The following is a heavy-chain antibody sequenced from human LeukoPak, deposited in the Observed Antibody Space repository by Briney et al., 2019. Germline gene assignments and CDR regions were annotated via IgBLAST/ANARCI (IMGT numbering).Heavy chain of an antibody. J-gene: IGHJ4*02. Sequence: SETLSLTCTVSGYSISSGYYWSWIRQPAGKGLEWIGRIYTSGSTNYNPSLKSRVTMSVDTSKNQFSLKLSSVTAADTAVYYCAREGRYSYGSDYWGQGTLVTVSS. CDR1: GYSISSGYY. D-gene: IGHD5-18*01. CDR2: IYTSGST. CDR3: AREGRYSYGSDY. V-gene: IGHV4-4*07.